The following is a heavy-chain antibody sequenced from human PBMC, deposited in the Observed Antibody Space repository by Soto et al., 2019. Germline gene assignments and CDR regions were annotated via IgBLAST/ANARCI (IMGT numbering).Heavy chain of an antibody. D-gene: IGHD3-22*01. CDR2: VYNNGQT. V-gene: IGHV4-39*01. J-gene: IGHJ5*02. CDR1: GGSMTRSGYY. CDR3: ASDFLDSSDYSTNWLDP. Sequence: PSETLSLTCTVAGGSMTRSGYYWGWIRQPPGNELQYIGSVYNNGQTYYNPSLTSRVTISIDTSKNQFSLNFTSVTAADAALYYCASDFLDSSDYSTNWLDPWGQGTLVTVSS.